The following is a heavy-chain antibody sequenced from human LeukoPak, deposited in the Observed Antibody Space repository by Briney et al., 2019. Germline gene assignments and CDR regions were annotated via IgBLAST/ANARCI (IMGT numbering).Heavy chain of an antibody. CDR3: GTLLSNGPFDY. CDR2: IYPNSGAT. CDR1: GYTFTGYY. V-gene: IGHV1-2*02. J-gene: IGHJ4*02. Sequence: ASVKASCKASGYTFTGYYMHWVRQAPGQGLEWMGYIYPNSGATKYAQKFQGRVTMTRDTSISTAYMELSGLESDDTAVYYCGTLLSNGPFDYWGQGSLVTVSS.